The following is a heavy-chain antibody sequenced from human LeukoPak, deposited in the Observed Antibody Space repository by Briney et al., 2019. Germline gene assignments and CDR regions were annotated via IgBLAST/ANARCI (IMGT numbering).Heavy chain of an antibody. D-gene: IGHD3-22*01. CDR1: GYTFTGYY. V-gene: IGHV1-2*02. J-gene: IGHJ4*02. CDR3: AREWSPGTMIRSLDY. CDR2: INPNSGGT. Sequence: ASVKVSCKASGYTFTGYYMHCVRQAPGQGLERMGWINPNSGGTNYAQKFQGRVTMTRDTSISTAYMELSRLRSDDTAVYYCAREWSPGTMIRSLDYWGQGTLVTVSS.